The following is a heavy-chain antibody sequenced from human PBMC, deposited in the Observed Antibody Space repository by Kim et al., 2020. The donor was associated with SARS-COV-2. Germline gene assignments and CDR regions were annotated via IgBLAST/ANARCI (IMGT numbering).Heavy chain of an antibody. D-gene: IGHD3-3*01. CDR3: ARGVGPITIFGVVITPTDYYYYGMDV. J-gene: IGHJ6*02. V-gene: IGHV1-18*01. Sequence: ASVKVSCKASGYTFTSYGISWVRQAPGQGLEWMGWISAYNGNTNYAQKLQGRVTMTTDTSTSTAYMELRSLRSDDTAVYYCARGVGPITIFGVVITPTDYYYYGMDVWGQGTTVTVSS. CDR1: GYTFTSYG. CDR2: ISAYNGNT.